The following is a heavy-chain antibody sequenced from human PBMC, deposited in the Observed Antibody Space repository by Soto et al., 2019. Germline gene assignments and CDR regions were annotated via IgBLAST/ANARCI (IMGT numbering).Heavy chain of an antibody. Sequence: SETLSLTCAVYGGSFSGYYWSWIRQPPGKGLEWIGEINHSGSTNYNPSLKSRVTISVDTSKNQFSLKLSSVTAADTAVYYCARSPYYYCSSTSCSDKTFDYWGQGTLVTVSS. CDR2: INHSGST. D-gene: IGHD2-2*01. V-gene: IGHV4-34*01. J-gene: IGHJ4*02. CDR3: ARSPYYYCSSTSCSDKTFDY. CDR1: GGSFSGYY.